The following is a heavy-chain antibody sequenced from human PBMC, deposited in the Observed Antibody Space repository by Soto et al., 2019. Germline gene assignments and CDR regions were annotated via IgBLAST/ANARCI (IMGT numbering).Heavy chain of an antibody. D-gene: IGHD6-19*01. Sequence: VQLVESGGALVQPGGSLRLSCAASGFTFSTYSMNWVRQAPGKGLEWVSYISSSSSTIYYADSVKGRFTISRDNAKNSLYLQMNSLRAEDTAVYYCARGLYSSGWYLDYWGQGTLVTVSS. CDR2: ISSSSSTI. V-gene: IGHV3-48*01. J-gene: IGHJ4*02. CDR1: GFTFSTYS. CDR3: ARGLYSSGWYLDY.